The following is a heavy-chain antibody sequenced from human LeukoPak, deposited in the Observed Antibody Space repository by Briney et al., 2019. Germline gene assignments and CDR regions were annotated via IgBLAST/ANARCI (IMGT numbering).Heavy chain of an antibody. CDR3: ARDHDFRSGYFYY. CDR1: GYTFTGYY. D-gene: IGHD3-3*01. J-gene: IGHJ4*02. CDR2: INPNSGGT. Sequence: AASVKVSCKASGYTFTGYYMHWVRQAPGQGLEWMGWINPNSGGTNYAQKFQGRVTMTRDTSISTAYMELSRLRSDDTAVYYCARDHDFRSGYFYYWGQGTLVTVSS. V-gene: IGHV1-2*02.